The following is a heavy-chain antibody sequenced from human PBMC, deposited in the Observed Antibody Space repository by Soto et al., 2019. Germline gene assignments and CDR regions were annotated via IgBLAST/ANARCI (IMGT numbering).Heavy chain of an antibody. CDR3: ARLGNYYQSLDP. J-gene: IGHJ5*02. D-gene: IGHD4-4*01. Sequence: SETLSLTCTVSGGSISSYYWGWIRQPPGKGLEWIGSIYYSGGTYYNPSLKCRVTISVDTSKNQFSLKLSSVTAADTAVYYCARLGNYYQSLDPWGPGTLVTVSS. CDR1: GGSISSYY. CDR2: IYYSGGT. V-gene: IGHV4-39*01.